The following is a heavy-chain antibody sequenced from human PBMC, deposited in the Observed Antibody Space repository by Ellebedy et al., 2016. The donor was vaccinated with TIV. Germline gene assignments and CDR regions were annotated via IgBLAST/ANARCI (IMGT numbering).Heavy chain of an antibody. V-gene: IGHV3-23*01. CDR1: GFTFSSYA. CDR3: AKRSSVSSGYFDY. CDR2: ITGNGDST. J-gene: IGHJ4*02. D-gene: IGHD6-25*01. Sequence: GGSLRLSCAASGFTFSSYAMSWVRQASGKGLEWVSVITGNGDSTNYADSVKGRFTISRDNSENTLYLQMNSLRAEDTAVYYCAKRSSVSSGYFDYWGQGTLVTVSS.